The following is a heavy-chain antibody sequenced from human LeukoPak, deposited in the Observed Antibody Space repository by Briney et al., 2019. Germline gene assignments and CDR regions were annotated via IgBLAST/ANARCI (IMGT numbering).Heavy chain of an antibody. CDR2: INHSGST. V-gene: IGHV4-34*01. CDR3: ARNGPNWYFDL. CDR1: GGSFSGYY. J-gene: IGHJ2*01. D-gene: IGHD4/OR15-4a*01. Sequence: SETLSLTCAVYGGSFSGYYWSWIRQPPGKGLEWIGEINHSGSTNYNPSLKSRVTISVDRSKNQFSLKLSSVTAADTAVYYCARNGPNWYFDLWGRGTLVTVSS.